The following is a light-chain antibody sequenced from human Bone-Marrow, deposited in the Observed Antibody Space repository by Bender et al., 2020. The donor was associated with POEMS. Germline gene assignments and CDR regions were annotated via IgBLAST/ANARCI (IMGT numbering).Light chain of an antibody. CDR2: ANT. CDR1: SSNIGTNP. CDR3: QSYDRTLSGYV. Sequence: QSVLTQPPSASGTPGQRVTISCSGSSSNIGTNPVNWYQQLPGAAPRLLISANTNRPSGVPDRFSGSKSGTSASLAITGLQAEDEADYYCQSYDRTLSGYVFGTGTKVSVL. J-gene: IGLJ1*01. V-gene: IGLV1-40*01.